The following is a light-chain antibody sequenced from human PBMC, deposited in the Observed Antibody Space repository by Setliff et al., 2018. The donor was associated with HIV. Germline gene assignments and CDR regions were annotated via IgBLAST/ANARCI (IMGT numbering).Light chain of an antibody. V-gene: IGLV2-23*02. CDR3: SSYINNNAPYV. CDR2: EVS. J-gene: IGLJ1*01. CDR1: SSDVGSYNL. Sequence: QSALAQPASVSGSPGQSITISCTGTSSDVGSYNLVSWYQQHPGKAPKLMIYEVSKRPSGVSNRFSGSRSGNTASLTISDLQPEDEADYFCSSYINNNAPYVFGTGTKVT.